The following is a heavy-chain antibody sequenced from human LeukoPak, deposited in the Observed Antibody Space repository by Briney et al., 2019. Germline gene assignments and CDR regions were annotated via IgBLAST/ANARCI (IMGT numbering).Heavy chain of an antibody. V-gene: IGHV1-2*06. CDR1: GYTFTGYY. D-gene: IGHD6-13*01. CDR2: INPNSGGT. J-gene: IGHJ5*02. Sequence: GASVKVSCKASGYTFTGYYMHWVRQAPGQGLEWMGRINPNSGGTNYAQKFQGRVTMTRDTSISTAYMELSRLRSDDTAVYYCARDRSVLEQQLPGGWFDPWGQGTLVTVSS. CDR3: ARDRSVLEQQLPGGWFDP.